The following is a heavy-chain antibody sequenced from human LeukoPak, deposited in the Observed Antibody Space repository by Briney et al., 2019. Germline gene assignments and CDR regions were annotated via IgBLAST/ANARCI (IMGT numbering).Heavy chain of an antibody. D-gene: IGHD6-19*01. CDR2: IYSGGST. V-gene: IGHV3-53*01. CDR1: GFTVSSNY. Sequence: GGSLRLSCAASGFTVSSNYMSWVRQAPGKGLEWVSVIYSGGSTYYPDSVKGRFTISRDNSKNTLYLQMNSLRAEDTAVYYCASSYSSGWWPVFDYWGQGTLVTVSS. J-gene: IGHJ4*02. CDR3: ASSYSSGWWPVFDY.